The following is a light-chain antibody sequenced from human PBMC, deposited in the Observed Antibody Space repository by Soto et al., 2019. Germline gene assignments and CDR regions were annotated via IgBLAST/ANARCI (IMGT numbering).Light chain of an antibody. J-gene: IGLJ1*01. V-gene: IGLV2-14*02. CDR3: SSYTSSSSYV. CDR1: SGDVGNYDL. Sequence: QSALTQPASVSGSPGQSITISCSGSSGDVGNYDLVSWYQQIPGKAPQLMIFEVSRRPSRVSDRFSGSKSGNTASLTISGLQAEDEADYYCSSYTSSSSYVFGTGTKLTVL. CDR2: EVS.